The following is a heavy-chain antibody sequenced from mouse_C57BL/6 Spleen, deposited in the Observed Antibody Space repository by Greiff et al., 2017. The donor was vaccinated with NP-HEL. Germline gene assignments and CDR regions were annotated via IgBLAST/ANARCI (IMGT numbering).Heavy chain of an antibody. V-gene: IGHV1-69*01. Sequence: QVQLQQPGAELVMPGASVKLSCKASGYTFTSYWMHWVKQRPGQGLEWIGEIDPSDSYTNYNQKFKGKSTLTVDKSSSTAYMQLSSLTSEDSAVYYCARSGGDYYGSSPFYYAMDYWGQGTSVTVSS. CDR3: ARSGGDYYGSSPFYYAMDY. J-gene: IGHJ4*01. CDR1: GYTFTSYW. D-gene: IGHD1-1*01. CDR2: IDPSDSYT.